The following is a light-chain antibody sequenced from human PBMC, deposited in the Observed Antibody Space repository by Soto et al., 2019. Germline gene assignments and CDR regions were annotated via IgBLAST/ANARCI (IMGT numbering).Light chain of an antibody. CDR1: QGIRND. CDR2: TAS. V-gene: IGKV1-6*01. CDR3: LQDYNYPRT. J-gene: IGKJ1*01. Sequence: AIQMTQSPSSLSASVGDRVTITCRASQGIRNDLGWYQQKPGKAPKLLIYTASNLESGVPSRFSGSGSGTDFTLTSSSLQPEDFATYYCLQDYNYPRTFGQGTKVDLK.